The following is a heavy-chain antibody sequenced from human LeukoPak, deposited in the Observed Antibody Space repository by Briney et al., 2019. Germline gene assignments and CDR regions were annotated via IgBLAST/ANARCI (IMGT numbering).Heavy chain of an antibody. D-gene: IGHD6-13*01. Sequence: SETLSLTCTVSGGSISSYYWSWLRQPPGKGLEWIGYIYYRGSTNYNPSLKSRVTISVDTSKNQFSLKLSSVTAADTAVYYCASPPGEYSSSWYNWGQGALVTVSS. V-gene: IGHV4-59*12. CDR1: GGSISSYY. CDR2: IYYRGST. CDR3: ASPPGEYSSSWYN. J-gene: IGHJ4*02.